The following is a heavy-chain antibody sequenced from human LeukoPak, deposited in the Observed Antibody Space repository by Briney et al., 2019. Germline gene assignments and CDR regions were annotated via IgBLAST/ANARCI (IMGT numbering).Heavy chain of an antibody. CDR3: AREDSRDAFDI. Sequence: GGSLRLSCAASGFTFSSSEMSWVRQAPGKGLVWISYISSTSSHIYYADSVKGRFTISRDNAKNSLYLQMYSLGAGDTAVYYCAREDSRDAFDIWGQGTLVTVS. CDR1: GFTFSSSE. D-gene: IGHD3-22*01. CDR2: ISSTSSHI. V-gene: IGHV3-48*03. J-gene: IGHJ3*02.